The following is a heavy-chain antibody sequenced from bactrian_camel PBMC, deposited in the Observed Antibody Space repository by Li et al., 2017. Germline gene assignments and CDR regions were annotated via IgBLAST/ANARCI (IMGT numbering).Heavy chain of an antibody. CDR1: GFTFSNYG. J-gene: IGHJ4*01. Sequence: VQLVESGGGLVQPGGSLRLSCAASGFTFSNYGMSWVRQAPGKGLEWVARIDSDGSTAYGDSVKGRFAISKDNAKNTLYLQMNSLKPEDTAMYYCAADEMGCIENVYRGQGTQVTVS. V-gene: IGHV3S10*01. CDR3: AADEMGCIENVY. CDR2: IDSDGST. D-gene: IGHD1*01.